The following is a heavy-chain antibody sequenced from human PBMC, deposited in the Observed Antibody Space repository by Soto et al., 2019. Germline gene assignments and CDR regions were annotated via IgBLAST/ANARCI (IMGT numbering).Heavy chain of an antibody. D-gene: IGHD5-12*01. CDR1: GDSISTYN. Sequence: QGQLQESGPGLVKPSETLSLTCTVSGDSISTYNWGWIRQPPGKGLEWIGCIYYSGVTNYNPSLKSRVTISVDTPKNQLSLKLNSVTAADTAEYYCARVAADIASWLDPWGQGTLVTVSS. CDR3: ARVAADIASWLDP. CDR2: IYYSGVT. J-gene: IGHJ5*02. V-gene: IGHV4-59*01.